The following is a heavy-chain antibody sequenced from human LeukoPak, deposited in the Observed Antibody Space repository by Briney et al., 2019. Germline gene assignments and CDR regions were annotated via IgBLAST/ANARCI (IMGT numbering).Heavy chain of an antibody. J-gene: IGHJ4*02. CDR2: INXSXXT. D-gene: IGHD2-2*02. V-gene: IGHV4-34*01. CDR3: ARWVPDCSSTSCYTAIYYFDY. Sequence: INXSXXTNYNPSLKSRVTISVATSKNQFSLKLSSVTAADTAVYYCARWVPDCSSTSCYTAIYYFDYWGQGTLVTVSS.